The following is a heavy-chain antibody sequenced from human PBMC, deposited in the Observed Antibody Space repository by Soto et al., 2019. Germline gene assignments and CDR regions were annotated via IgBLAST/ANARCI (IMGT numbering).Heavy chain of an antibody. CDR1: GYSFTSYW. V-gene: IGHV5-51*01. D-gene: IGHD5-12*01. Sequence: GESLKISCKGSGYSFTSYWIGWVRQMPGKGLEWMGIIYPGDSDTRYSPSFQGQVTISADKSISTAYLQWSSLKAPDTAMYYCARHGFGYSGYDPFFAYYYGMDVWGQGTTVTVSS. CDR3: ARHGFGYSGYDPFFAYYYGMDV. CDR2: IYPGDSDT. J-gene: IGHJ6*02.